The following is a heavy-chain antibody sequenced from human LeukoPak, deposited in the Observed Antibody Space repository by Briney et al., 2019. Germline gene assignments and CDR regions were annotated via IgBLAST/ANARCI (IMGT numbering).Heavy chain of an antibody. CDR3: ARDPSNTSGWYIYFDY. V-gene: IGHV1-18*01. D-gene: IGHD6-19*01. CDR2: ISTYNGDT. CDR1: GYTFTRYG. Sequence: ASVKVSCKASGYTFTRYGITWVRQAPGQGLEWMGWISTYNGDTKYAQKFQGRVTITTDTSTSTAYMELRRLSSDDTAVYYCARDPSNTSGWYIYFDYWGQGTLVTVSS. J-gene: IGHJ4*02.